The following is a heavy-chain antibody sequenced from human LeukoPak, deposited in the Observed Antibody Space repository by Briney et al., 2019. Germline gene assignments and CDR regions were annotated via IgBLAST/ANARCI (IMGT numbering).Heavy chain of an antibody. D-gene: IGHD3-3*01. CDR1: GGSISSYY. CDR3: AREGPGRFLEWSLDY. V-gene: IGHV4-4*07. CDR2: IYTSGST. J-gene: IGHJ4*02. Sequence: SETLSLTCTVSGGSISSYYWSWIRQPAGRGLEWIGRIYTSGSTNYNPSLKSRVTMSVDTSKNQFSLKLSSVTAADTAVYYCAREGPGRFLEWSLDYWGQGTLVTVSS.